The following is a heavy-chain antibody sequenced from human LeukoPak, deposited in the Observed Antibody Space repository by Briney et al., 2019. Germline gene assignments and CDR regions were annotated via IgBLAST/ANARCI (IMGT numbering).Heavy chain of an antibody. V-gene: IGHV1-2*02. D-gene: IGHD6-19*01. Sequence: ASVKVSCKVSGYTLTELSVHWVRQAPGKGLEWMGWISAYNGNTNYAQKLQGRVTMTRDTSISTAYMELSRLRSDDTAVYYCARTSGYSSGWYVDYWGQGTLVTVSS. CDR1: GYTLTELS. CDR2: ISAYNGNT. CDR3: ARTSGYSSGWYVDY. J-gene: IGHJ4*02.